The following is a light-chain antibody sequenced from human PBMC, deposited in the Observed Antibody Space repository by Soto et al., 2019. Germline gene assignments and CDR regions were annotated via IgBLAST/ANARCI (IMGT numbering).Light chain of an antibody. V-gene: IGKV3-20*01. Sequence: ENVLTQSPGTLSLSAGERATLSCRASQSVSSSYLAWYQQKPGQAPRLLIYGSSSRATGIPDWFSGSGSRTDFILTISRLEPECFAVYYCQQYGSSLWTFGQGTKVEIK. CDR2: GSS. J-gene: IGKJ1*01. CDR1: QSVSSSY. CDR3: QQYGSSLWT.